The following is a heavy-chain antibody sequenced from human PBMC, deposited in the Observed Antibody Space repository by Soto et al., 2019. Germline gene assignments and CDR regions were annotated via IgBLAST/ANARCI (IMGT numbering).Heavy chain of an antibody. J-gene: IGHJ4*02. CDR2: LHYSGST. Sequence: PSETLSLTCTVSGGSISGSYWSWIRQTPGKVLERIGYLHYSGSTNYNPSLKSRVTMSVDSAKNQFSLELNSVSAADTAVYFCAKYRRTDAEGYSFDYWGQGALVTVSS. D-gene: IGHD2-15*01. CDR1: GGSISGSY. V-gene: IGHV4-59*01. CDR3: AKYRRTDAEGYSFDY.